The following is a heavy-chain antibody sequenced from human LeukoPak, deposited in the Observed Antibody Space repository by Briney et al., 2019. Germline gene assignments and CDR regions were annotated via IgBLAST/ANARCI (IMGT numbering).Heavy chain of an antibody. V-gene: IGHV1-69*05. CDR3: ARAPWPALLPIDP. J-gene: IGHJ5*02. CDR1: GGTFSSYA. D-gene: IGHD2-15*01. Sequence: SVKVSCKASGGTFSSYAISWVRQAPGQGLEWMGRIIPIFGTANYAQKFQGRVTITTDESTSTAYMELSSLRSEDTAVYYCARAPWPALLPIDPWGQGTLVTVSS. CDR2: IIPIFGTA.